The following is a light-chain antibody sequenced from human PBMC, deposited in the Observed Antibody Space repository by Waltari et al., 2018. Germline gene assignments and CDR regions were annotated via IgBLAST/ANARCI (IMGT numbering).Light chain of an antibody. CDR3: AAWDDSLSGRV. CDR2: RNN. V-gene: IGLV1-47*01. Sequence: QSVLPQPPSASGTPGQSVTISCSGSSSNIGSNSVSWYQQLPGTAPTLLIYRNNQRPSGVPDRFSGSKSGTSASLAISGLRSEDEADYYCAAWDDSLSGRVFGGGTKLTVL. J-gene: IGLJ3*02. CDR1: SSNIGSNS.